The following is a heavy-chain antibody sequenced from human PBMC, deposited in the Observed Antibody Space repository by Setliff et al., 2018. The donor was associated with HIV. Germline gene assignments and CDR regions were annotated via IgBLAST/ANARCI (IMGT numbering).Heavy chain of an antibody. Sequence: SLTCAVYGGSFSGHYWSWIRQPPGKGLEWIGEINRNGNTNYNPSLKSRVTISVDTSKNQFSLKLSSVTAADTGLYFCARAPNRIVNMVRGVSRAYDIWGRGTMVTVS. D-gene: IGHD3-10*01. CDR2: INRNGNT. V-gene: IGHV4-34*01. J-gene: IGHJ3*02. CDR1: GGSFSGHY. CDR3: ARAPNRIVNMVRGVSRAYDI.